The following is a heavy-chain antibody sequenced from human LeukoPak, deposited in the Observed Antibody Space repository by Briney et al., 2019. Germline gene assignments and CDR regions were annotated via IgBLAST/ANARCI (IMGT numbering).Heavy chain of an antibody. CDR1: GGSISSYY. V-gene: IGHV4-4*09. D-gene: IGHD6-6*01. J-gene: IGHJ6*03. Sequence: SETLSLTCAVSGGSISSYYWSWIRQPPGKGLEWIGYIYTSGSTNYNPSLKSRVTISVDTSKNQFSLKLSSVTAADTAVYYCARRAEHSSSYYYYYYMDVWGKGTTVTVSS. CDR3: ARRAEHSSSYYYYYYMDV. CDR2: IYTSGST.